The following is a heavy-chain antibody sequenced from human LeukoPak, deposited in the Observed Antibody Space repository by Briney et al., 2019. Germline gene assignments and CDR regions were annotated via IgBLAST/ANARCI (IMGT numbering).Heavy chain of an antibody. J-gene: IGHJ4*02. D-gene: IGHD6-13*01. CDR3: ARDRGSSFHRFDY. V-gene: IGHV1-69*04. CDR1: GGTFSSYA. Sequence: SVKVSCKASGGTFSSYAISRVRQAPGQGLEWMGRIIPSLGTGNYAQKFQGRVTITADKSTSTAYMDLSSLRSEDTAMYYCARDRGSSFHRFDYWGQGTLVTVSS. CDR2: IIPSLGTG.